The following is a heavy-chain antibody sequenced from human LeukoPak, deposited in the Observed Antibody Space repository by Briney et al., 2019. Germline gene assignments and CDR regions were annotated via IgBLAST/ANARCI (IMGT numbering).Heavy chain of an antibody. CDR3: ARFTYYYGSGSPATLNYFDY. CDR1: GYTFTSYY. Sequence: ASVKVSCKASGYTFTSYYMHWVRQAPGQGLEWMGIINPSGGSTSYAQKFQGRVTMTRDTSTSTVYMELSSLRSEDTAVYYCARFTYYYGSGSPATLNYFDYWGQGTLVTVSP. V-gene: IGHV1-46*01. J-gene: IGHJ4*02. D-gene: IGHD3-10*01. CDR2: INPSGGST.